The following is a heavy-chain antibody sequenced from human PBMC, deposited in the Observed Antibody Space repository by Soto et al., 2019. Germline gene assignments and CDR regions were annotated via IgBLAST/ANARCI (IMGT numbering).Heavy chain of an antibody. V-gene: IGHV4-59*01. Sequence: QVQLQESGPGLVKPSETLSLTCTVSGGSISSYYWSWIRQPPGKGLEWIGYIYYSGSTNYNPSLKSRVTISVDTSKNPFPLKLSSVTAADTAVYYCAMNGIAAAGNFDYWGQGTLVTVSS. CDR1: GGSISSYY. CDR3: AMNGIAAAGNFDY. D-gene: IGHD6-13*01. CDR2: IYYSGST. J-gene: IGHJ4*02.